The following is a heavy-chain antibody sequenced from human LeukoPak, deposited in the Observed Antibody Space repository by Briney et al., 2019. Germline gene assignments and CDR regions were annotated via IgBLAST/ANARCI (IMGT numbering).Heavy chain of an antibody. V-gene: IGHV4-4*07. CDR2: IYASGTI. J-gene: IGHJ4*02. D-gene: IGHD5-18*01. CDR1: GDSISGYH. CDR3: ARARGYNYGRLDY. Sequence: PSETLSLTCTVSGDSISGYHWSWIRQPAGKGLEWIGRIYASGTINYNPSLKSRVTMSVDRSKNQFSLKVKSVTAADTAVYYCARARGYNYGRLDYWGQGTLVTVSS.